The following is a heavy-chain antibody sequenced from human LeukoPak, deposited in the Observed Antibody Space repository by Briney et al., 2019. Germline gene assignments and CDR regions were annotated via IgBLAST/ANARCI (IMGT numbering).Heavy chain of an antibody. CDR3: ARDLKAYCGGDCFNAFDI. V-gene: IGHV3-33*01. CDR1: GSTFSSYG. D-gene: IGHD2-21*02. Sequence: GGSLRLSCAAPGSTFSSYGMHWVRQAPGKGLEWVAVIWYDGSNKYYADSVKGRFTISRDNSKNTLYLQMNSLRAEDTAVYYCARDLKAYCGGDCFNAFDIWGQGTMVTVSS. J-gene: IGHJ3*02. CDR2: IWYDGSNK.